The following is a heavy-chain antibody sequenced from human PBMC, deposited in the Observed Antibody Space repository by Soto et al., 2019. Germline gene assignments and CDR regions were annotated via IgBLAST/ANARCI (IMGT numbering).Heavy chain of an antibody. CDR1: GGSISSYY. J-gene: IGHJ4*02. CDR3: ASGVVAAYDDFDY. V-gene: IGHV4-59*01. D-gene: IGHD2-15*01. CDR2: IYYSGST. Sequence: SETLSLTCTVSGGSISSYYWSWIRQPPGKGLEWIGYIYYSGSTNYNPSLKSRVTISVDTSKNQFSLKLSSVTAADTAVYYCASGVVAAYDDFDYWGQGTLVTVSS.